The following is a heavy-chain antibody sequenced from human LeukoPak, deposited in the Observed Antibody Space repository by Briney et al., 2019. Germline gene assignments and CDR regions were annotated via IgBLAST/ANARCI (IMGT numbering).Heavy chain of an antibody. Sequence: SSETLSLTCSVQGGSLSGAYWTWIRQPPGKGLEWIGEINHTGSTNYNPSRKSRVTMSADTPKNQFSLNLTSVTAADTAVYYCARGPVRLARPFDYWGQGTLVTVSS. CDR3: ARGPVRLARPFDY. D-gene: IGHD3-9*01. J-gene: IGHJ4*02. CDR1: GGSLSGAY. CDR2: INHTGST. V-gene: IGHV4-34*01.